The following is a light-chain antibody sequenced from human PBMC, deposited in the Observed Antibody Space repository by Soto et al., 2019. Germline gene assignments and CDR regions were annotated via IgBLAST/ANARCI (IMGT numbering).Light chain of an antibody. J-gene: IGKJ1*01. CDR1: QGISSY. CDR3: QQYNSYWT. Sequence: AIQLTQSPSSLSASVGDRVTITCRASQGISSYLAWYQRKPGKAPKLLIHDASTLESGIPSRFSGSGSGTEFTLTISSLQPDDFATYYCQQYNSYWTFGQGTKVDIK. V-gene: IGKV1-13*02. CDR2: DAS.